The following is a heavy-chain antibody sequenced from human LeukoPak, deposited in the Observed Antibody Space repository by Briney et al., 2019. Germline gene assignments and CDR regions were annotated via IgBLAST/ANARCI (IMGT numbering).Heavy chain of an antibody. Sequence: SETLSLTCAVYGGSFSGYYWSWIRQPPGKGLEWIGSIYYSGSTYYNPSLKSRVTISVDTSKNQFSLKLSSVTAADTAVYYCARQRIVVVPAAIPVWGQGTLVTVSS. CDR1: GGSFSGYY. CDR3: ARQRIVVVPAAIPV. D-gene: IGHD2-2*02. V-gene: IGHV4-34*01. CDR2: IYYSGST. J-gene: IGHJ4*02.